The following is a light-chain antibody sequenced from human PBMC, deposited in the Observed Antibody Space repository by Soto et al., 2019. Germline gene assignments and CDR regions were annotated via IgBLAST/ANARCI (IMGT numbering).Light chain of an antibody. J-gene: IGKJ5*01. V-gene: IGKV4-1*01. CDR2: WGS. CDR3: QQYYSVPPIT. CDR1: QSVLYSSNNTNY. Sequence: DIVMTQSPDSLAVSLGERATINCKSSQSVLYSSNNTNYLAWYQQKPGQPPKLLIYWGSTRESGVPDRFSGSGAGTDFTLTISSLQAEDVAVYYCQQYYSVPPITFGQGTRLEIK.